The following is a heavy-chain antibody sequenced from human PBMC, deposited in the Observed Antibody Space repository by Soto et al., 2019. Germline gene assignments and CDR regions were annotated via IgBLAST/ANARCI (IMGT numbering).Heavy chain of an antibody. V-gene: IGHV3-74*02. CDR3: ARGDCVGGTCYSLAGSFYYYMDV. CDR2: INSEGSVS. CDR1: GFTFSNYW. Sequence: EVQLVESGGGLVQPGGSLRLSCAASGFTFSNYWMYWVRQAPGKGLEWVSRINSEGSVSSYADSVKGRLTISRDNVKNPLYLKMHSLRAEDTAVYYCARGDCVGGTCYSLAGSFYYYMDVWGKGTTVSVFS. D-gene: IGHD2-15*01. J-gene: IGHJ6*03.